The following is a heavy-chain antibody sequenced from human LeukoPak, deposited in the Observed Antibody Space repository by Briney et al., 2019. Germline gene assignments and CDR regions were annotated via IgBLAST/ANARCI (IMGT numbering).Heavy chain of an antibody. V-gene: IGHV4-59*08. CDR1: GGSINTYF. D-gene: IGHD6-13*01. CDR2: IYYSGST. Sequence: SETLSLTCTVSGGSINTYFWSWIRQPPGKGLEWIGYIYYSGSTTYNPSLKSRVTISVDASKNQFSLKLTSVTAADTAVYYCARGGVDYRAAAVTGWFDPWGQGILVTVSS. J-gene: IGHJ5*02. CDR3: ARGGVDYRAAAVTGWFDP.